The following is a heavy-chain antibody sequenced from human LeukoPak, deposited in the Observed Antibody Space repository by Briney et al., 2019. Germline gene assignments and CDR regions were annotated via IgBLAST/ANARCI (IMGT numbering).Heavy chain of an antibody. D-gene: IGHD3-22*01. J-gene: IGHJ6*03. Sequence: ASVKVSCKASGYTFTSYDINWVRQATGQGLEWMGWMNPNSGNTGYAQKFQGRVTITRNTSISTAYVELSSLRSEDTAVYYCARGGGSSGYYPGLYYYYYMDVWGKGTTVTVSS. CDR3: ARGGGSSGYYPGLYYYYYMDV. V-gene: IGHV1-8*03. CDR1: GYTFTSYD. CDR2: MNPNSGNT.